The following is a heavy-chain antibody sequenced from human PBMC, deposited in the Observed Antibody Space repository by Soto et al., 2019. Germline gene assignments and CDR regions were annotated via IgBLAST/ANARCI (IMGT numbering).Heavy chain of an antibody. V-gene: IGHV3-23*01. Sequence: EVQLLESGGGLVQPGGSLRLSCAASGFTFSSYAMSWVRQAPGKGLEWVSAISGSGGSTYYGDSVKGRFTISRANSKNKLYLQMNSLRAEDTAVYYCAKEPTLDSSSPYYFDYWGQGTLVTVSS. D-gene: IGHD6-6*01. J-gene: IGHJ4*02. CDR3: AKEPTLDSSSPYYFDY. CDR1: GFTFSSYA. CDR2: ISGSGGST.